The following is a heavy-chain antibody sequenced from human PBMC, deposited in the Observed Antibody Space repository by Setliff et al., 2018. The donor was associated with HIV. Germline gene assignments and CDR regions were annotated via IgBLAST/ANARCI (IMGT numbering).Heavy chain of an antibody. CDR2: IRAKTSGGTA. CDR1: GFTFGDYA. J-gene: IGHJ5*02. Sequence: GGSLRLSCTASGFTFGDYAMYWVRQAPGKGLEWVSFIRAKTSGGTAEYAASVKGRFTISRDDSKSIAYLQMNSLKTEDTAIYYCTKDPGGYDFDPWGQGTLVTVSS. D-gene: IGHD5-12*01. V-gene: IGHV3-49*04. CDR3: TKDPGGYDFDP.